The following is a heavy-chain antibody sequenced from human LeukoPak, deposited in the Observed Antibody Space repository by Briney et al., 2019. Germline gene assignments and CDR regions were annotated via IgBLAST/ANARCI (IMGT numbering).Heavy chain of an antibody. Sequence: GGSLRLSCAASGFTFSSYSMNWVRQAPGKGLEWVSYISSSSSTIYYADSVEGRFTISRDNAKNSLYLQMNSLRAEDTAVYYCARDHRSGYCSGGSCYVYWGQGTLVTVSS. CDR2: ISSSSSTI. J-gene: IGHJ4*02. D-gene: IGHD2-15*01. CDR3: ARDHRSGYCSGGSCYVY. CDR1: GFTFSSYS. V-gene: IGHV3-48*01.